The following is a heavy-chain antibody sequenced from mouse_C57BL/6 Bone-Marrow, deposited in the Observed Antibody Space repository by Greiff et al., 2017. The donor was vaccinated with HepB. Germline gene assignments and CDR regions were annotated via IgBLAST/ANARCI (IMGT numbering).Heavy chain of an antibody. CDR1: GFSFNTYA. J-gene: IGHJ3*01. D-gene: IGHD1-1*01. Sequence: EVKLVESGGGLVQPKGSLKLSCAASGFSFNTYAMNWVRQAPGKGLEWVARIRSKSNNYATYYADSVKDRFTISRDDSESMLYLQMNNLKTEDTAMYYCVRLGGSRGAYWGQGTLVTVSA. CDR2: IRSKSNNYAT. V-gene: IGHV10-1*01. CDR3: VRLGGSRGAY.